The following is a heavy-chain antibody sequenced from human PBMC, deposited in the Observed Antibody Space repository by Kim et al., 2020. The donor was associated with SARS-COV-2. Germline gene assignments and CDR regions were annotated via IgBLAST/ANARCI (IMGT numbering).Heavy chain of an antibody. J-gene: IGHJ4*02. Sequence: GGSLRLSCAASGFTFSSYAMSWVRQAPGKGLEWVSVISGTGDSTYYADSVKGRFTISRDNSKNTLYLQLNSLRAEDTAVYFCTKGRSSYGYYFDNWGQGTLVTVSS. D-gene: IGHD5-18*01. CDR3: TKGRSSYGYYFDN. V-gene: IGHV3-23*01. CDR1: GFTFSSYA. CDR2: ISGTGDST.